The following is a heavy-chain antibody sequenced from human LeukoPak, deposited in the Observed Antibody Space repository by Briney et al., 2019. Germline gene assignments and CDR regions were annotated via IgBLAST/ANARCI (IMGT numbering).Heavy chain of an antibody. V-gene: IGHV3-7*04. Sequence: GVSLRLSCAASGFTFSSYWMSLVRQAPGKGLEWVANIKQDGSEKYYVDSVEGRFTISRDNAKNSLYLQMNNLRAEDTAVYYCAGGSGWLIDYWGQGTLVTVSS. CDR1: GFTFSSYW. J-gene: IGHJ4*02. CDR3: AGGSGWLIDY. CDR2: IKQDGSEK. D-gene: IGHD6-19*01.